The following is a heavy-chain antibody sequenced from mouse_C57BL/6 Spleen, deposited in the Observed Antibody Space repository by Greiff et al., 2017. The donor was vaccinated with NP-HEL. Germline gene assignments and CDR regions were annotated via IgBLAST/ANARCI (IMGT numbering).Heavy chain of an antibody. CDR2: IYPGDGDT. V-gene: IGHV1-82*01. D-gene: IGHD1-1*01. CDR3: ARSVANWYFDV. CDR1: GYAFSSSW. Sequence: QVQLKESGPELVKPGASVKISCKASGYAFSSSWMNWVKQRPGKGLEWIGRIYPGDGDTTYNGKFKGKATLTADKSSSTAYMQLSSLTSEDSAVYFCARSVANWYFDVWGTGTTVTVSS. J-gene: IGHJ1*03.